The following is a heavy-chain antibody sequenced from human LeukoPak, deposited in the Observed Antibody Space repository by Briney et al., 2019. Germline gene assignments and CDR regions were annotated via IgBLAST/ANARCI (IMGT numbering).Heavy chain of an antibody. J-gene: IGHJ5*02. D-gene: IGHD3-3*01. Sequence: PSETLSVTCTVSGGSISSYYWSWIRQPPGKGLEWIGYIYYSGSTNYNPSLKSRVTISVDTSKNQFSLKLSSVTAADTGVYYCARSHFRITIFGVVMNWFDPWGQGTLVTVSS. CDR2: IYYSGST. CDR1: GGSISSYY. CDR3: ARSHFRITIFGVVMNWFDP. V-gene: IGHV4-59*01.